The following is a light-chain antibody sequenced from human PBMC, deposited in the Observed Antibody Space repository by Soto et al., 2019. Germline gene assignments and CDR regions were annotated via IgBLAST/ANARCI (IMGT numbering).Light chain of an antibody. CDR2: LNSDGSH. J-gene: IGLJ2*01. CDR3: QTWDTGIVV. Sequence: QPVLTQSPSASASLGASVKLTCTLSSGHSSYAIAWHQQQPEKGPRYLMKLNSDGSHSKGDGIPDRFSGSSSGAERYLTISILQSEDEADYYCQTWDTGIVVFGGGTKLTVL. CDR1: SGHSSYA. V-gene: IGLV4-69*01.